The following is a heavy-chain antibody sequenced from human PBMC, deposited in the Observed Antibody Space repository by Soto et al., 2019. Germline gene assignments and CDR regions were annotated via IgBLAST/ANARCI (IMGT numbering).Heavy chain of an antibody. Sequence: SVKVSCKASGGTFSSYAISWVRQAPGQGLEWMGGIIPIFGTANYAQKFQGRVTITADESTSTAYMELSSLRSEDTAVYYCARPAVDYYDSSGPAEDYYYGMDVWGQGTTVTVSS. CDR2: IIPIFGTA. J-gene: IGHJ6*02. CDR1: GGTFSSYA. CDR3: ARPAVDYYDSSGPAEDYYYGMDV. D-gene: IGHD3-22*01. V-gene: IGHV1-69*13.